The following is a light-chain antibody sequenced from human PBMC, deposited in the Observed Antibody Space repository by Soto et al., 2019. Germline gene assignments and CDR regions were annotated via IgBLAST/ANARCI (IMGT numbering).Light chain of an antibody. Sequence: DIQMTQSPSTLSASVGDRVTITCRASQSISAWLAWYQQKPGKAPKLLIYDASSLESGVPSRFSGSRSGTEFTLTISSLQSEDFATYYCQQYNSYSTFGQGTKVDIK. CDR2: DAS. CDR3: QQYNSYST. V-gene: IGKV1-5*01. CDR1: QSISAW. J-gene: IGKJ1*01.